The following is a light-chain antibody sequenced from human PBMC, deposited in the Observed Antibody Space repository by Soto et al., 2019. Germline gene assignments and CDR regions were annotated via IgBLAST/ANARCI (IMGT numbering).Light chain of an antibody. Sequence: EIVLTQSPATLSLSPGERATLSCRASQSVKTFLVWYQQKPGQAPRLLILDVSNRATGIPDRFSGSGSGTDFTLTISSLEPEDFAVYYCQQRLNWPRTFGQGTKVDIK. J-gene: IGKJ1*01. CDR3: QQRLNWPRT. V-gene: IGKV3-11*01. CDR1: QSVKTF. CDR2: DVS.